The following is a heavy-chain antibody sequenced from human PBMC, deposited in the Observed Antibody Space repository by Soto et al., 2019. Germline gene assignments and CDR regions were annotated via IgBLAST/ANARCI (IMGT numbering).Heavy chain of an antibody. Sequence: HPGGSLRLSCVASGFSFSSYAMSWVRQAPGEGLEWVSVISGSDGSTYYAGSVKGRFTISRDDSKNTLYLQMNSLRAEDTAVYYCARDRERDAWYEDYWGQGTLVTVSS. CDR2: ISGSDGST. V-gene: IGHV3-23*01. D-gene: IGHD6-13*01. J-gene: IGHJ4*02. CDR3: ARDRERDAWYEDY. CDR1: GFSFSSYA.